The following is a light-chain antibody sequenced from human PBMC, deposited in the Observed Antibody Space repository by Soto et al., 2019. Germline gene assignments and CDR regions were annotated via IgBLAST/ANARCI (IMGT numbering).Light chain of an antibody. CDR2: EVS. CDR3: SLYTSGSTLV. CDR1: SSDVGSYSR. V-gene: IGLV2-18*01. J-gene: IGLJ2*01. Sequence: QSVLTQPPSVSGSPRQTVSISCTGTSSDVGSYSRVSWYQQPPGTAPKLMIYEVSNRPSGVPDRFSGSKSGNTASLTISVLQADGEADYYGSLYTSGSTLVFGGGTKLTVL.